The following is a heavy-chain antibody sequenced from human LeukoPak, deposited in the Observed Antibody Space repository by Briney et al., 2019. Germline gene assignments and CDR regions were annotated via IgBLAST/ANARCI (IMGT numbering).Heavy chain of an antibody. J-gene: IGHJ5*02. CDR1: GYTFTSYD. V-gene: IGHV1-8*03. CDR3: ARVPSGGDRFDP. D-gene: IGHD3-16*01. Sequence: ASVKVSCKASGYTFTSYDINWVRQATGEGLEWMGWMNPNSGNTGYAQKFQGRVTITRNTSINTAYMELSSLRSEDTAVYYCARVPSGGDRFDPWGQGTLVTVSS. CDR2: MNPNSGNT.